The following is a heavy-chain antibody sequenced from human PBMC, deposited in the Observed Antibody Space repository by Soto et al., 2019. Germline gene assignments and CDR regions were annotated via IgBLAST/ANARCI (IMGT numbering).Heavy chain of an antibody. CDR2: IYWGDDK. D-gene: IGHD2-15*01. CDR3: AHTVDIVVVVAAKGAFDI. J-gene: IGHJ3*02. V-gene: IGHV2-5*02. CDR1: GFSLSTSGVG. Sequence: SGPTLVNPTQTLTLTCTFSGFSLSTSGVGVGWIRQPPGKALEWLALIYWGDDKRYSPSLKSRLTITKDTSKNQVVLTMTNMDPVDTATYYCAHTVDIVVVVAAKGAFDIWGQGTMVTVSS.